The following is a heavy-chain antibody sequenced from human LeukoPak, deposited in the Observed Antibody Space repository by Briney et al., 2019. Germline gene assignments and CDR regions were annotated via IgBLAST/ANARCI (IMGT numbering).Heavy chain of an antibody. V-gene: IGHV3-23*01. CDR2: ISGSGGST. J-gene: IGHJ4*02. Sequence: GGSLRLSCAASGFTFSSYAMSWVRQAPGKGLEWVSAISGSGGSTYYADSVKGRFTISRDNSKNTLYLQMNSLRAEDTAVYYCAKDGSPPSSGRYLYFDYWGQGTLVTVSS. D-gene: IGHD6-19*01. CDR3: AKDGSPPSSGRYLYFDY. CDR1: GFTFSSYA.